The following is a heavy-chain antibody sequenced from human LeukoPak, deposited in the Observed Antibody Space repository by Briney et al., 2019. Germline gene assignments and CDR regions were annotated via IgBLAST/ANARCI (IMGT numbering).Heavy chain of an antibody. Sequence: GASVKVSCKASGYTFTNYGISWVRQAPGQGLEWMGWISTDIGNTNYAQKFQGRVTMTTDTSTSTAYMELTSLRSDDAAVYFCARDRSGYCGGSSRLLFDNWGQGSLVTVSS. J-gene: IGHJ4*02. CDR1: GYTFTNYG. V-gene: IGHV1-18*01. CDR3: ARDRSGYCGGSSRLLFDN. CDR2: ISTDIGNT. D-gene: IGHD2-15*01.